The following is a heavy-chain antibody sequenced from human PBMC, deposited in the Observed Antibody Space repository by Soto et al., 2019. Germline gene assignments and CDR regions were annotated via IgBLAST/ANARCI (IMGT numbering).Heavy chain of an antibody. J-gene: IGHJ4*02. CDR3: ARRIAVVAATDY. CDR1: GGSISSSSYY. V-gene: IGHV4-39*01. Sequence: QLQLQESGPGLVKPSETLSLTCTVSGGSISSSSYYWGWIRQPPGKGLEWIGSIYYSGSTYCNPSLKSRVTISVDTSKNQFSLKLSSVTAADTAVYYCARRIAVVAATDYWGQGTLVTVSS. D-gene: IGHD2-15*01. CDR2: IYYSGST.